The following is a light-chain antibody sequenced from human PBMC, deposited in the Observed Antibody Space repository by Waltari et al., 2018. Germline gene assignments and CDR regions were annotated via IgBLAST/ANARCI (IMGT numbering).Light chain of an antibody. CDR2: DVD. V-gene: IGLV2-11*02. J-gene: IGLJ2*01. Sequence: QSALTQPRSVSGSPGQSVTISCTGTSSDAGGYNFVSWHQQPPGQAPKLLIYDVDKRPSGVPDRFSGSKSGNTASLTISGLQAEDEADYYCCSYAGSYTMIFGGGTTLTVL. CDR1: SSDAGGYNF. CDR3: CSYAGSYTMI.